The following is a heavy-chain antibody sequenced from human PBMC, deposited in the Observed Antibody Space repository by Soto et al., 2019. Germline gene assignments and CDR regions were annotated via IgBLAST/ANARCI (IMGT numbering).Heavy chain of an antibody. CDR1: GFTFTSSA. J-gene: IGHJ6*02. CDR3: ASKRGNGMDV. CDR2: IVVGSGNT. Sequence: SVKVSCKASGFTFTSSAVQWVRQARGQRLEWIGWIVVGSGNTNYAQKFQERVTISVDTSKNQFSLKLSSVTAADTAVYYCASKRGNGMDVWGQGTTVTVSS. V-gene: IGHV1-58*01. D-gene: IGHD3-10*01.